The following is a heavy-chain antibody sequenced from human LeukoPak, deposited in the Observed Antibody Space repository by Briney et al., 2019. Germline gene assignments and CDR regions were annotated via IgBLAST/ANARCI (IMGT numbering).Heavy chain of an antibody. V-gene: IGHV3-30*04. Sequence: PGGSLRLSCAASGFTFSSYAMHWVRQAPGKGLEWVAVISYDGSNKYYADSVKGRFTISRDNSKNTLYLQTNSLRAEDTAVYYCASTYYDFWSGFGSPFDYWGQGTLVTVSS. CDR3: ASTYYDFWSGFGSPFDY. J-gene: IGHJ4*02. CDR2: ISYDGSNK. CDR1: GFTFSSYA. D-gene: IGHD3-3*01.